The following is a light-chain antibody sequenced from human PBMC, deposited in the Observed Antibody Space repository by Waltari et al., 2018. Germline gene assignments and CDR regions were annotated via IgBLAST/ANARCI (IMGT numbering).Light chain of an antibody. CDR3: QQYNSSSGT. Sequence: DIQMTQSPSTLSASVGDRVTLTCRASQSISSWLAWDQQRPGKDPKLLIYDAYSLKSGVPSRFSGSGFGTEFTLTISSLQPDDFATYYCQQYNSSSGTFGQGTEVEIK. CDR1: QSISSW. J-gene: IGKJ1*01. CDR2: DAY. V-gene: IGKV1-5*01.